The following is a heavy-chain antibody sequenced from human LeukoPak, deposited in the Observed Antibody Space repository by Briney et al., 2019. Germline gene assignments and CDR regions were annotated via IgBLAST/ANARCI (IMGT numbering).Heavy chain of an antibody. D-gene: IGHD3-16*02. Sequence: GASVRVSCKASGYTFTGYYMHWVRPAPGQGLEWMGWINPNSGGTNYAQKFQGRVTMTGDTSISTAYMELSRLRSDDTAVYYCASSSWGYDYVWGSYRFDYWGQGTLVTVSS. J-gene: IGHJ4*02. V-gene: IGHV1-2*02. CDR2: INPNSGGT. CDR3: ASSSWGYDYVWGSYRFDY. CDR1: GYTFTGYY.